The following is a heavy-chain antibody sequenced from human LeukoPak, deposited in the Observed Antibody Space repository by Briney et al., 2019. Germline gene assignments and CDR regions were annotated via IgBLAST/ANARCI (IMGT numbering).Heavy chain of an antibody. CDR1: GGSISTYY. D-gene: IGHD6-13*01. CDR2: INHSGST. J-gene: IGHJ5*02. V-gene: IGHV4-34*01. Sequence: PSETLSLTCTVSGGSISTYYWTWIRQPPGKGLEWIGEINHSGSTDYNPSLKSRVTISVDTSKNQFSLKLSSVTAADTAVYYCAREGLRAAAGNSWFDPWGQGTLVTVSS. CDR3: AREGLRAAAGNSWFDP.